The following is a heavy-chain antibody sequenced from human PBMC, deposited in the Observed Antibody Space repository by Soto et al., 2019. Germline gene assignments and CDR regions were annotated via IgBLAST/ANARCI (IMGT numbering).Heavy chain of an antibody. D-gene: IGHD3-3*01. CDR2: IYHSGST. CDR1: GGSISSGGYS. J-gene: IGHJ6*02. Sequence: SETLSLTCAVSGGSISSGGYSWSWIRQPPGKGLEWIGYIYHSGSTYYNPSLKSRVTISVDRSKNQFSLKLSSVTAADTAVYYCARVGWSGYHVHYGMDVWGQGTTVTVSS. V-gene: IGHV4-30-2*01. CDR3: ARVGWSGYHVHYGMDV.